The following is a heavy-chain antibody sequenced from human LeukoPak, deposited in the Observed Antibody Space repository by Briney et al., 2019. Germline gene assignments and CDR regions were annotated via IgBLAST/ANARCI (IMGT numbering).Heavy chain of an antibody. CDR2: IIPIFGTA. CDR3: ARVEHRGNWYFDD. V-gene: IGHV1-69*13. CDR1: GGTFSSYA. J-gene: IGHJ4*02. D-gene: IGHD1/OR15-1a*01. Sequence: SVKVSCKASGGTFSSYAISWVRQAPGQGLEWMGGIIPIFGTANYAQKFQGRVTITADESTSTAYMELSSLRAEDTAVYYCARVEHRGNWYFDDWGQGTLVTVSS.